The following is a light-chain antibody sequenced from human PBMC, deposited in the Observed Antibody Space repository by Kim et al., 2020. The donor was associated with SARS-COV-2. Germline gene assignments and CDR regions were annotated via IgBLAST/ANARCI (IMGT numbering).Light chain of an antibody. Sequence: SFTSSGPRTAIDLAGDNSVSWYQHHPGGAPELMIYAVINRPSGVSNRFSSSKSGNTASLTISGLQPEDEADYYCSSYTSSSTSRGFGTGTKVTVL. CDR1: AIDLAGDNS. J-gene: IGLJ1*01. CDR2: AVI. CDR3: SSYTSSSTSRG. V-gene: IGLV2-14*03.